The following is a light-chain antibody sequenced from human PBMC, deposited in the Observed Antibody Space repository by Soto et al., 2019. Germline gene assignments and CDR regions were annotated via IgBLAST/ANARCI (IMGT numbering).Light chain of an antibody. J-gene: IGKJ1*01. CDR2: DTS. CDR3: QQRSDPWT. V-gene: IGKV3-11*01. CDR1: QSVSSSY. Sequence: EIVLTQSPGTLSLSPGEGATLSCRASQSVSSSYIAWYQQKPGQAPRLLIYDTSNRATGIPARFSGSGSGTDFTLTISSLEPEDFAVYYCQQRSDPWTFGEGTKVDIK.